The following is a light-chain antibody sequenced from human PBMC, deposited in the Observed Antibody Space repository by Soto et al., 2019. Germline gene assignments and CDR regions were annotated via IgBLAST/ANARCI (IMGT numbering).Light chain of an antibody. CDR3: NSNTTSNTFV. CDR1: SSDIGAHNF. CDR2: EVI. J-gene: IGLJ1*01. Sequence: QSVLTQPASVSGSPGQAITVSCSGTSSDIGAHNFVSWYQQRPGKAPKLIIYEVINRPSGVSDRFSGSKSGNTASLTISGLQSEDEADYYCNSNTTSNTFVFGSGTKVTVL. V-gene: IGLV2-14*03.